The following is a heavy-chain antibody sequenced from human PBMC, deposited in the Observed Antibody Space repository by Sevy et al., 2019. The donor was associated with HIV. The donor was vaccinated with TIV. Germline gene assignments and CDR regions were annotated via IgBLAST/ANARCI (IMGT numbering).Heavy chain of an antibody. V-gene: IGHV1-18*01. CDR1: GYTFTSYG. Sequence: ASVKVSCKASGYTFTSYGISWVRQALGQGLEWMGWISAYNGNTNYAQKLQGRVTMTTDTSTSTAYMELRSLRSDDTAVYYCARDVLRFLEWLPDYYYGMDVWGQGTTVTVSS. J-gene: IGHJ6*02. CDR3: ARDVLRFLEWLPDYYYGMDV. CDR2: ISAYNGNT. D-gene: IGHD3-3*01.